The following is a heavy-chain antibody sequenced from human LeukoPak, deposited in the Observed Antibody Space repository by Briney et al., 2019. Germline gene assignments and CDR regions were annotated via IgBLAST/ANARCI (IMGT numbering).Heavy chain of an antibody. V-gene: IGHV4-59*01. J-gene: IGHJ6*02. D-gene: IGHD3-3*01. Sequence: SETLSLTCTVSGGSISSYYWSWIRQPPGKGLEWIGYIYYSGSTNYNPSLKSRVTISVDTSKNQFSLKLSSVTAADTAVYYCARDLYRYDFWSRHYYYGMDVWGQGTTVTVSS. CDR1: GGSISSYY. CDR2: IYYSGST. CDR3: ARDLYRYDFWSRHYYYGMDV.